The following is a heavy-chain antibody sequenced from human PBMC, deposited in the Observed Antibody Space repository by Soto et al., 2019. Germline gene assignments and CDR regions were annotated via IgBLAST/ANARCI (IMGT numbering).Heavy chain of an antibody. Sequence: PGGSLRLSCAASGFTFSSYSMNWVRQAPGKGLEWVSYISSSSSTIYYADSVKGRFTISRDNAKNSLYLQMNSLRAEDTAVYYCARTSGYRPLYGMDVWGQGTTVTVSS. CDR1: GFTFSSYS. V-gene: IGHV3-48*01. J-gene: IGHJ6*02. CDR3: ARTSGYRPLYGMDV. CDR2: ISSSSSTI. D-gene: IGHD3-22*01.